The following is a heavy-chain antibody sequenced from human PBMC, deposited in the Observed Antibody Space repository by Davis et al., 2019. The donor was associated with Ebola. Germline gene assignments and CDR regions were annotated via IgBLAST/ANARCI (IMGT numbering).Heavy chain of an antibody. CDR1: GGTFSSFA. D-gene: IGHD3-22*01. Sequence: SVKVSCKSSGGTFSSFAVGWVRQAPGQGLEWMGGIIPMFRSPNYAQKFQDRVTITADESTRTAYLELSSLRSEDTAVYYCARVQTGYYFDSSDSPSWFAPWGQGTLVTVSS. CDR3: ARVQTGYYFDSSDSPSWFAP. J-gene: IGHJ5*02. V-gene: IGHV1-69*13. CDR2: IIPMFRSP.